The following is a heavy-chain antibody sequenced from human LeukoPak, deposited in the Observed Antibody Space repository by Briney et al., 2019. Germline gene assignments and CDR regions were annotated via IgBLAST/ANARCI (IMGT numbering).Heavy chain of an antibody. CDR3: ARTYYGSGNSHFDF. V-gene: IGHV3-48*02. CDR1: GFTVSYNY. CDR2: IGSSSSTI. Sequence: GGSLRLSCATSGFTVSYNYMSWVRQAPGKGLEWVSYIGSSSSTIYYADSVKGRFTISRDNARNSLYLQMNSLRDEDTALYYCARTYYGSGNSHFDFWGQGTLVTVSS. D-gene: IGHD3-10*01. J-gene: IGHJ4*02.